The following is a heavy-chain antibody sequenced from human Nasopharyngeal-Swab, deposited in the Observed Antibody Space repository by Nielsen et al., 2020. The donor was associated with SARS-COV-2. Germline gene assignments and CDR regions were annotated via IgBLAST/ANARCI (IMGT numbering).Heavy chain of an antibody. Sequence: SVKVSCKASGGTFSSYAISWVRQAPGQGLEWMGRIIPILGIANYAQKLQGRVTITADKSTSTAYMELSSLRSEDTAVYYCARWGRTDGGNPRYFDYWGQGTLVTVSS. CDR1: GGTFSSYA. D-gene: IGHD4-23*01. J-gene: IGHJ4*02. V-gene: IGHV1-69*04. CDR2: IIPILGIA. CDR3: ARWGRTDGGNPRYFDY.